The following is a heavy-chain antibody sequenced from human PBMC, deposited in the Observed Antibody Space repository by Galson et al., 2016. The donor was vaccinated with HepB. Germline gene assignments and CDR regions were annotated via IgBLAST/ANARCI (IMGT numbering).Heavy chain of an antibody. V-gene: IGHV1-2*02. CDR3: ATLITTPYNWFDP. J-gene: IGHJ5*02. CDR2: INPNSGGT. CDR1: GYTFAGYY. D-gene: IGHD3-3*01. Sequence: SVNVSCKASGYTFAGYYLHWVRQAPGQGLEWMGWINPNSGGTNYAQKFQGRVTMTRDTSISTAYMELSSLRSDDTAVYYCATLITTPYNWFDPWGQGTLVTVSS.